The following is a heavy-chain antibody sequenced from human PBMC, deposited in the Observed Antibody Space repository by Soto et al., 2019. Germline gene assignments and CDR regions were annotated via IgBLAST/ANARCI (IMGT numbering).Heavy chain of an antibody. V-gene: IGHV3-30-3*01. CDR2: ISYDGSNK. Sequence: GGSLRLSCAASGFTFSSYAMPWVRQAPGKGLEWVAVISYDGSNKYYADSVKGRFTISRDNSKNTLYLQMNSLRAEDTAVYYCARDGDYYDSSGYYPDYWGQGTLVTVSS. CDR3: ARDGDYYDSSGYYPDY. D-gene: IGHD3-22*01. CDR1: GFTFSSYA. J-gene: IGHJ4*02.